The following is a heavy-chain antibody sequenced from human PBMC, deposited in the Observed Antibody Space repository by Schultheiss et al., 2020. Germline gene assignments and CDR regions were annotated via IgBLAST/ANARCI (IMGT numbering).Heavy chain of an antibody. V-gene: IGHV4-61*02. CDR3: ARGERITIFGVAPDY. CDR1: GGSISSGGYY. D-gene: IGHD3-3*01. Sequence: SQTLSLTCTVSGGSISSGGYYWSWIRQHPGKGLEWIGRMYTIGRTNYNPSLKSRVTMSVDTSKNQFSLKLSSVTAADTAVYYCARGERITIFGVAPDYWGQGTLVTVSS. CDR2: MYTIGRT. J-gene: IGHJ4*02.